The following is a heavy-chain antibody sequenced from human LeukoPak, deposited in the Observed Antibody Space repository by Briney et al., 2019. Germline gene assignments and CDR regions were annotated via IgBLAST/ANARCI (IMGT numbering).Heavy chain of an antibody. J-gene: IGHJ4*02. CDR3: ARDRRFSGGYNY. V-gene: IGHV3-15*01. Sequence: GGSLRLSCTASGFTFSSYAVGWVRQAPGEGREWVGRIKSKIDGETTDYAAPVKGRFTISRDDSKNTLYLQMNSLRAEDTAVYYCARDRRFSGGYNYWGQGTLVTVSS. D-gene: IGHD1-26*01. CDR2: IKSKIDGETT. CDR1: GFTFSSYA.